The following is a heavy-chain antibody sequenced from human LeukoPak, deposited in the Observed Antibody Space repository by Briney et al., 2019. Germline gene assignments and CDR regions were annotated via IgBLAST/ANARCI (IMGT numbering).Heavy chain of an antibody. J-gene: IGHJ5*02. V-gene: IGHV1-2*02. CDR1: GYTFTNYF. CDR2: INPITGTT. D-gene: IGHD4-23*01. Sequence: ASVKVSCKASGYTFTNYFMHWVRQAPGQGLEWMGIINPITGTTTYAQKFQGRVTMTRDTSISTAYMELSRLRSDDTAVYYCARGRYGGVGENWFDPWGQGTLVTVSS. CDR3: ARGRYGGVGENWFDP.